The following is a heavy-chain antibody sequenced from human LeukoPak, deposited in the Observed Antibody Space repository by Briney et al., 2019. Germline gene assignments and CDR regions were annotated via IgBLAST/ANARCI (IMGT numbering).Heavy chain of an antibody. CDR1: GDSVSSNSAA. Sequence: SQTLSLTCAISGDSVSSNSAAWNWIRQSPSRGLEWLGRTYYRSNWYNDYAVSVKSRITINPDTSKNQFSLQLNSVTPEDTAVYYCARGSGIAVAGTCFDYWGQGTLVTVSS. CDR3: ARGSGIAVAGTCFDY. CDR2: TYYRSNWYN. D-gene: IGHD6-19*01. V-gene: IGHV6-1*01. J-gene: IGHJ4*02.